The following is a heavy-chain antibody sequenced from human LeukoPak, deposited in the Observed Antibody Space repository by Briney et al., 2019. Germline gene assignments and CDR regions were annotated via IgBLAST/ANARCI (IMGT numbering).Heavy chain of an antibody. CDR3: ATSSGWYPKYFDY. V-gene: IGHV3-53*01. J-gene: IGHJ4*02. Sequence: GGSLRLSCAASGFTVSSNYMSWVRQAPGKGLEWVSVIYSGGSTYYADSVKGRFTISRDNSKNTLYLQMNSLRAEDTALYYCATSSGWYPKYFDYWGQGTLVTVSS. CDR2: IYSGGST. CDR1: GFTVSSNY. D-gene: IGHD6-19*01.